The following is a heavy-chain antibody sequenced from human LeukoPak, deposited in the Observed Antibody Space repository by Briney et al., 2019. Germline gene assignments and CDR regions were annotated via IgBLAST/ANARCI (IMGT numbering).Heavy chain of an antibody. CDR3: ASQLRDPFLYYLDY. D-gene: IGHD1-26*01. J-gene: IGHJ4*02. CDR2: ISVSGDNT. CDR1: GFTSSTYA. Sequence: GGSLRLSCAASGFTSSTYAMSWVRQAPGKGLEWVSGISVSGDNTYYADAVKGRFTISRDTSKNTLYLQMNSLRAEDTAVYYCASQLRDPFLYYLDYWGQGTLVTVSS. V-gene: IGHV3-23*01.